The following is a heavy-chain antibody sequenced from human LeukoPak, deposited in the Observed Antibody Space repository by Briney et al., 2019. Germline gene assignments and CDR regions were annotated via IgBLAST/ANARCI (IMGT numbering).Heavy chain of an antibody. CDR3: ARVPNNWFDP. V-gene: IGHV4-39*07. Sequence: SETLSLTCTVSGGSISSSSYYWSWIRQPPGKGLEWIGEINHSGSTNYNPSLKSRVTISVDTSKNQFSLKLSSVTAADTAVYYCARVPNNWFDPWGQGTLVTVSS. J-gene: IGHJ5*02. CDR1: GGSISSSSYY. CDR2: INHSGST.